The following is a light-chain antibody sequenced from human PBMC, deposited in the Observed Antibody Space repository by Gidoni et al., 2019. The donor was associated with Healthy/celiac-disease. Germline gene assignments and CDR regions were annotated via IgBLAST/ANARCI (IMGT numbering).Light chain of an antibody. J-gene: IGKJ2*01. Sequence: TQISQPPSSLSASVGDRVTITCPASQSISNYLNWYQQKPGKAPKLLIYAASSLQSGVPSRFSGSGSGTDFTLTISSLQPEDFATYYCQQCYNTPRTFGQGTKLEIK. V-gene: IGKV1-39*01. CDR1: QSISNY. CDR2: AAS. CDR3: QQCYNTPRT.